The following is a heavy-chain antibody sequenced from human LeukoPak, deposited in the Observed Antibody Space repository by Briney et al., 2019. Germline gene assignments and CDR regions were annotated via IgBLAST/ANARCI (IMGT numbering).Heavy chain of an antibody. Sequence: SSETLSLTCTVSGGSISSGDYYWSWIRQPPGKGLGWIGYIYYSGSTYYNPSLKSRVTISVATSKHHFSLKLTSVTAANTAVYYCARGETSGWSGGALFDYWGQGTLVTVSS. CDR2: IYYSGST. D-gene: IGHD6-19*01. CDR1: GGSISSGDYY. V-gene: IGHV4-30-4*08. J-gene: IGHJ4*02. CDR3: ARGETSGWSGGALFDY.